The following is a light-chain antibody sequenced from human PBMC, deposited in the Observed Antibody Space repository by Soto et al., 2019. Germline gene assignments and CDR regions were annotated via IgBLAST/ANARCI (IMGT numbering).Light chain of an antibody. V-gene: IGKV3-11*01. Sequence: EIVFAQSPATLSLSTGERATLSCRASQSVSSYLAWYQQKPGQAPRLLIYEASNRATGIPARFSGSGSWADFILTISSLEHAEASAYYCRQRNYCPPYTFGQGTKV. J-gene: IGKJ2*01. CDR3: RQRNYCPPYT. CDR2: EAS. CDR1: QSVSSY.